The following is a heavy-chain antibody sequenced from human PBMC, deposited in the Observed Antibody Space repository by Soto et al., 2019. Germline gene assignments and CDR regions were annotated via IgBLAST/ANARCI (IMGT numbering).Heavy chain of an antibody. CDR3: APKFAKRFFAS. Sequence: GEYLKISCKGSGYPFSTFWIAWVRKIPGKGLEWMGIIYPGDSDTKYSPPFQAQVHISAHKSINTPYLQWTSLDASDTAMYYCAPKFAKRFFASWGQGTLVTVSS. J-gene: IGHJ4*02. V-gene: IGHV5-51*01. D-gene: IGHD3-10*01. CDR1: GYPFSTFW. CDR2: IYPGDSDT.